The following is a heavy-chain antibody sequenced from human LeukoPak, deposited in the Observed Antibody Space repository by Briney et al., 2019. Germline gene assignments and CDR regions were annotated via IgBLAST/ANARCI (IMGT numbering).Heavy chain of an antibody. D-gene: IGHD4-11*01. CDR2: INSSSSYT. CDR3: ARAPHYSNYGPYYYGMDV. J-gene: IGHJ6*02. CDR1: GFTSSDYY. V-gene: IGHV3-11*06. Sequence: PGGSLRLSCAASGFTSSDYYMSWIRQAPGKGLEWVSYINSSSSYTNYADSVKGRFTISRDNAKNSLYLQMNSLRAKDTAVYYCARAPHYSNYGPYYYGMDVWGQGTTVTVSS.